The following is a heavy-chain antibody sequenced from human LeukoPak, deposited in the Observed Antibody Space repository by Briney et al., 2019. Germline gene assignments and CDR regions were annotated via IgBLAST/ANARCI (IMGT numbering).Heavy chain of an antibody. CDR3: ARVVYDSSGYYPDY. Sequence: PSETLSLTCTVSGGSISSSSYYWGWIRQPPGKGLEWIGSIYYSGSTYYNPSLKSRVTISVDTSKNQFSLKLSSVTAADTAVYYCARVVYDSSGYYPDYWGQGTLVTVSS. V-gene: IGHV4-39*07. CDR1: GGSISSSSYY. J-gene: IGHJ4*02. D-gene: IGHD3-22*01. CDR2: IYYSGST.